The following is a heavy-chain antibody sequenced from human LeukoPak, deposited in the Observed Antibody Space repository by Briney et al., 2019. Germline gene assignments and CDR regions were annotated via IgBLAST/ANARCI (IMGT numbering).Heavy chain of an antibody. CDR2: ISGSGGST. Sequence: GSLRLSCAASGFTFSSYAMSWVRQAPGKGLEWVSAISGSGGSTYYADSVKGRFTISRDNSKNTLYLQMNSLRAEDTAVYYCAKAINGDSSSWYLNYYYYGMDAWGQGTTVTVSS. CDR1: GFTFSSYA. V-gene: IGHV3-23*01. CDR3: AKAINGDSSSWYLNYYYYGMDA. J-gene: IGHJ6*02. D-gene: IGHD6-13*01.